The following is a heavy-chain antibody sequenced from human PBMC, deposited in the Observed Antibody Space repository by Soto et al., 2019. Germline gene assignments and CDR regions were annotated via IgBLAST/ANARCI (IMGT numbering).Heavy chain of an antibody. CDR2: ISSGSNNI. J-gene: IGHJ3*01. CDR1: GFIFSIYD. Sequence: EVQLVESGGGLVQPGGSLRLSCAASGFIFSIYDMNWVRQAPGKGLEWVSYISSGSNNIYYADSVKGRFTISRDNAKNSLYLQMNSLRYEDTAVYYCATSRWNNIKAFDFWGQGTMVTVSS. V-gene: IGHV3-48*02. CDR3: ATSRWNNIKAFDF. D-gene: IGHD1-1*01.